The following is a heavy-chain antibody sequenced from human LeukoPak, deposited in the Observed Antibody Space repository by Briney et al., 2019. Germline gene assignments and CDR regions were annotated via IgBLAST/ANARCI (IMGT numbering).Heavy chain of an antibody. CDR3: ARGAYCSSTSCYAFDI. Sequence: GESLKISCKGSGYSFTSYWIGWVRQLPGKGLEWMGIIYPGDSDTRYSPSFQGQVTISADKSISTAYLQWSSLKASDTAMYYCARGAYCSSTSCYAFDIWGQGTMVTVSS. J-gene: IGHJ3*02. CDR2: IYPGDSDT. CDR1: GYSFTSYW. D-gene: IGHD2-2*01. V-gene: IGHV5-51*01.